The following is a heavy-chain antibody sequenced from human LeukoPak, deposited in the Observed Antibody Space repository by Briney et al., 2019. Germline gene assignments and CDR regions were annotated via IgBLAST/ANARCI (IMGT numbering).Heavy chain of an antibody. Sequence: ASVEVSCKASGYTFSYYYLHWVRQAPGQGLEWMGIINPSGGATNYAQKFQGRVTLTRDTSTGTVYMELSSLISEDTAVYYCARRRDEGFDIWGQGTLVTVSS. CDR3: ARRRDEGFDI. V-gene: IGHV1-46*01. J-gene: IGHJ3*02. CDR2: INPSGGAT. CDR1: GYTFSYYY.